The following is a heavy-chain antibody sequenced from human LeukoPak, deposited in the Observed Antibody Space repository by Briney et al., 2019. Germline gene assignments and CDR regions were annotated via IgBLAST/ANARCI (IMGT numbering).Heavy chain of an antibody. CDR1: GGTFSSFA. Sequence: SVKVSCKASGGTFSSFAISWVRQAPGQGLEWMGGIIPIFGTANYAQKFQGRVTITADESTSTAYMELSSLRSEDTAVYYCARVDCSSTSCYLDYWGQGTLVTVSS. CDR3: ARVDCSSTSCYLDY. J-gene: IGHJ4*02. D-gene: IGHD2-2*01. V-gene: IGHV1-69*13. CDR2: IIPIFGTA.